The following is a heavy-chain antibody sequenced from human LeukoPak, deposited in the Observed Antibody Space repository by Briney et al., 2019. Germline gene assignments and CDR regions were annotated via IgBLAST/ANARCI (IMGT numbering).Heavy chain of an antibody. V-gene: IGHV3-74*01. CDR3: VRDRVGPDY. CDR2: ISSDGSST. D-gene: IGHD1-26*01. J-gene: IGHJ4*02. CDR1: GFSFSSYW. Sequence: GGSLRLSCAASGFSFSSYWMDWVRQAPGKGLVWVSRISSDGSSTYYADSVEGRFTISRDNAKHTLYLQMNSLRAEDTAVYYCVRDRVGPDYWGQGTLVTVSS.